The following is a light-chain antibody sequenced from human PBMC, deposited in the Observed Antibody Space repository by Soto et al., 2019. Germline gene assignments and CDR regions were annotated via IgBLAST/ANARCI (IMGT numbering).Light chain of an antibody. Sequence: EIVLTQSPATLSVSPGEGATLSCRTSQIIGTNLAWYQQKPGQAPRLLIYGAFIRAPGFPVRFRGTGSGSELTLTISSLQSEDGALYFCQQYDKWPYTFGQGTNLELQ. J-gene: IGKJ2*01. CDR1: QIIGTN. CDR2: GAF. V-gene: IGKV3-15*01. CDR3: QQYDKWPYT.